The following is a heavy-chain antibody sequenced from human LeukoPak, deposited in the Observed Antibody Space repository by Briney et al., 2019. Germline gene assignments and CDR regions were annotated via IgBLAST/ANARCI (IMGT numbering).Heavy chain of an antibody. CDR3: ARDSGDYLYYYYGMDV. D-gene: IGHD4-17*01. Sequence: SETLSLTCTVSGGPISSYYWSWIRQPPGKGLEWIGYIYYSGSTNYNPSLKSRVTISVDTSKNQFSLKLSSVTAADTAVYYCARDSGDYLYYYYGMDVWGQGTTVTVSS. CDR1: GGPISSYY. J-gene: IGHJ6*02. V-gene: IGHV4-59*01. CDR2: IYYSGST.